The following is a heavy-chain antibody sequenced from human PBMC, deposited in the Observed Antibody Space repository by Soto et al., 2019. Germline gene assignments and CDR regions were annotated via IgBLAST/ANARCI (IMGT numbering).Heavy chain of an antibody. Sequence: PGESLKISCKGSGYSFTSYWIGWVRQMPGKGLEWMGIIYPGDSDTRYSPSFQGQVTISADKSISTAYLQWSSLKASDTAMYYCARLHRSEVVAATPFDAFDIWGQGTMVTVSS. V-gene: IGHV5-51*01. D-gene: IGHD2-15*01. CDR3: ARLHRSEVVAATPFDAFDI. CDR2: IYPGDSDT. J-gene: IGHJ3*02. CDR1: GYSFTSYW.